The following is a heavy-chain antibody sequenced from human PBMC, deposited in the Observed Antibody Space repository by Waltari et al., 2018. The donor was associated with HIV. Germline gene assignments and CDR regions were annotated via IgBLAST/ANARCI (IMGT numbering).Heavy chain of an antibody. V-gene: IGHV7-4-1*01. CDR2: SDTKTGSP. D-gene: IGHD2-15*01. J-gene: IGHJ4*02. CDR1: ENAFSGNV. Sequence: VQLQQSPSQFKKPGTSVKISCTSSENAFSGNVINWVRQAPGQGLEWIGLSDTKTGSPTDARVFSGLLFVSLDTSVTTSYLQIRAWKTNDTATYYCAEGYGAFDFDYWGQGTLITVSP. CDR3: AEGYGAFDFDY.